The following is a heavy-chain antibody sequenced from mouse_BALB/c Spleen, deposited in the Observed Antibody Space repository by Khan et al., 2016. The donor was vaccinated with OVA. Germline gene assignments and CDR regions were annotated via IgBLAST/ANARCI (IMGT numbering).Heavy chain of an antibody. D-gene: IGHD1-1*01. Sequence: EVKLLESGPGLVIPSQTVSLTCTVTGISITSGNYRWSWIRQFPGNKLEWIGNIYYSGTFTYNPSLTSRTTITRDTSKNQSFLERNSLTAEDTDTYYCARDYDSLYWFFDVWGAGTTVTVSS. CDR1: GISITSGNYR. CDR3: ARDYDSLYWFFDV. CDR2: IYYSGTF. V-gene: IGHV3-5*02. J-gene: IGHJ1*01.